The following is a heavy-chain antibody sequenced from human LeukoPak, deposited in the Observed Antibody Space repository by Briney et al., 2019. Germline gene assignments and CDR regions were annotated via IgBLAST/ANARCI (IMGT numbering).Heavy chain of an antibody. V-gene: IGHV3-53*01. CDR2: IYAGGKT. D-gene: IGHD4-17*01. Sequence: GGSLRLSCVAAGFTVSANYMTWVRQAPGKGLEWVSVIYAGGKTYYADSVKGRFTISRDNSKNTLYLQRHSLRAEDTAVYYCARVGPSIYGDYVGFYFDYWGQGTLVTVSS. CDR3: ARVGPSIYGDYVGFYFDY. J-gene: IGHJ4*02. CDR1: GFTVSANY.